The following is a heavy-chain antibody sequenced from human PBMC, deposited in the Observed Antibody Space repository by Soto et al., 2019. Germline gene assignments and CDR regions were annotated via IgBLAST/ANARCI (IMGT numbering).Heavy chain of an antibody. CDR2: ISSSSSYM. CDR1: GFTFSSYS. CDR3: ARDLSGSSSSIGNWFDP. D-gene: IGHD6-6*01. Sequence: GGSLRLSCAASGFTFSSYSMNWVRQAPGKGLERVSSISSSSSYMYYADSVKGRFTISRDNAKNSLYLHMNSLRAEDTAVYYCARDLSGSSSSIGNWFDPWGQGTLVTVSS. J-gene: IGHJ5*02. V-gene: IGHV3-21*01.